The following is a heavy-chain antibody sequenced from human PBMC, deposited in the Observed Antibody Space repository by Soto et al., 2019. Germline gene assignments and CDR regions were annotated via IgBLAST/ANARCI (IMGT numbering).Heavy chain of an antibody. CDR3: AKDVVSETLTAYGFDP. CDR2: ISWDSGKI. J-gene: IGHJ5*02. CDR1: GFTFDDYA. D-gene: IGHD3-9*01. Sequence: VHLVESGGGLVQPGRSLRLSCVASGFTFDDYAMHWLRQAPGKGLEWVSGISWDSGKIAYADSVKGRFTISRDNAKNSLYLQMNSLRTEDTALYYCAKDVVSETLTAYGFDPWGQGTLVTVSS. V-gene: IGHV3-9*01.